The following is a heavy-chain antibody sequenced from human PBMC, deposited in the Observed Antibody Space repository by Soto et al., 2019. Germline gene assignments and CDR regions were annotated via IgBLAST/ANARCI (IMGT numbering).Heavy chain of an antibody. J-gene: IGHJ4*02. V-gene: IGHV3-30*03. CDR2: ISSDGGTK. D-gene: IGHD2-8*02. Sequence: QVQLVESGGGLVKPGGSLRLSCAASGFTFSTYGMNWVRQAPGKGLEWVAVISSDGGTKYYADSVKGRFTISRDNSRNTLCLEMDGLRGDDMAVYYCTGGVASGYWGQGTLVTVSS. CDR1: GFTFSTYG. CDR3: TGGVASGY.